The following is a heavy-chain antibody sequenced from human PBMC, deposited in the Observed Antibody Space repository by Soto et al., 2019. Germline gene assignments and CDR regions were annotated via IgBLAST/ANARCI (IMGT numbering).Heavy chain of an antibody. Sequence: QVQLVESGGGVVQPGRSLRLSCAASGFTFSSYGMHWVRQAPGKGLEWVAVISYDGSNKYYADSVKGRFTISRDNSKSALDPQRNCLRAVDTAVYYGVKASVAAYYYDGSAQWFDPWGQGTLVTVSS. J-gene: IGHJ5*02. V-gene: IGHV3-30*18. CDR1: GFTFSSYG. D-gene: IGHD3-22*01. CDR2: ISYDGSNK. CDR3: VKASVAAYYYDGSAQWFDP.